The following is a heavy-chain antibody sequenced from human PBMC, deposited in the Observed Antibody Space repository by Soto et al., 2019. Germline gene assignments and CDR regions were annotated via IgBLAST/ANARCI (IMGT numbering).Heavy chain of an antibody. V-gene: IGHV1-2*02. J-gene: IGHJ3*02. CDR1: GYPVTAYY. Sequence: QLHLVQSGAVVKKPGASVTVSCSASGYPVTAYYMHWVRQAPGRGLEWMGGINPATGAAKYTQTFQGRVTITRDTSTSTVFMELSGLTSEDTAVFYCARGGGVGVDGSAALDMWGQGTLVTVSS. CDR2: INPATGAA. D-gene: IGHD3-3*01. CDR3: ARGGGVGVDGSAALDM.